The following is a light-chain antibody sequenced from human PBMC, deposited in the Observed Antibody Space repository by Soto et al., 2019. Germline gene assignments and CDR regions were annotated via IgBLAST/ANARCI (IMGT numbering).Light chain of an antibody. CDR2: DAS. CDR3: QVRTNWSIA. CDR1: QSVSSY. Sequence: EFVLTQSPATLSLSPGARATLSCRASQSVSSYLAWYQQKPGQAPRLRINDASNRATGIPARFSGTGSGTDFTLTIISLEPEDFAVYYCQVRTNWSIAFGRGTKVDLK. J-gene: IGKJ3*01. V-gene: IGKV3-11*01.